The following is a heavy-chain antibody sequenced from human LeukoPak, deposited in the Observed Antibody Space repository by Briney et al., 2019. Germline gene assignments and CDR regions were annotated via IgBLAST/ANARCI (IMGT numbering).Heavy chain of an antibody. J-gene: IGHJ4*02. CDR2: MYPDDSDT. Sequence: GESLNISCKASGYSFINHWIGWVRQKPGKGLEGVGIMYPDDSDTRYSPSFQGQVSISADKSLSTAYLQWSSLKASDTAMYYCARLIYDSSGYFDYWGQGTLVTVSS. CDR1: GYSFINHW. D-gene: IGHD3-22*01. CDR3: ARLIYDSSGYFDY. V-gene: IGHV5-51*01.